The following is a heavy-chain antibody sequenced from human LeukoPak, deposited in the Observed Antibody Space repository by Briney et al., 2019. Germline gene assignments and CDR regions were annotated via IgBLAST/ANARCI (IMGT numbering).Heavy chain of an antibody. Sequence: GGSLRLSCAASGFTFSSYGMHWVRQAPGKGLEWVAVISYDGSNKYYADSVKGRFTISRDNSKNTLYLQMNSLRAEDTAVYHCAKDQSAYGDYAFDIWGQGTMVTVSS. V-gene: IGHV3-30*18. CDR2: ISYDGSNK. CDR1: GFTFSSYG. CDR3: AKDQSAYGDYAFDI. J-gene: IGHJ3*02. D-gene: IGHD4-17*01.